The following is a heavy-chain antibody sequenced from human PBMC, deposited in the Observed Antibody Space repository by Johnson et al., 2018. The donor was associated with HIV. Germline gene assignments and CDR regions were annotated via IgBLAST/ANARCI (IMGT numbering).Heavy chain of an antibody. CDR3: TRTDDAYHYDTFGYIDAFDI. V-gene: IGHV3-73*01. D-gene: IGHD3-22*01. CDR1: GFTFRSYG. CDR2: IRSKPYSSAT. J-gene: IGHJ3*02. Sequence: QLVESGGGVVQPGGSLRLSCAASGFTFRSYGMHWVRQAPGKGLEWVGRIRSKPYSSATAYAASVTGRFTISRDDSKNMTYLQMNSLKTEDTAVYYCTRTDDAYHYDTFGYIDAFDIWGQGTLVTVSS.